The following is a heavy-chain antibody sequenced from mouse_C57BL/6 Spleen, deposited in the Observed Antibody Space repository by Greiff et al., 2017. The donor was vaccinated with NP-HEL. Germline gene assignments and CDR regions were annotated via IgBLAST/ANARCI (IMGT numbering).Heavy chain of an antibody. D-gene: IGHD1-1*01. J-gene: IGHJ2*01. V-gene: IGHV5-17*01. CDR1: GFTFSDYG. CDR3: ARYYGSSYGNFDY. CDR2: ISSGSSTI. Sequence: EVHLVESGGGLVKPGGSLKLSCAASGFTFSDYGMHWVRQAPEKGLEWVAYISSGSSTIYYADTVKGRFTISRDNAKNTLFLQMTSLRSEDTAMYYCARYYGSSYGNFDYWGQGTTLTVSS.